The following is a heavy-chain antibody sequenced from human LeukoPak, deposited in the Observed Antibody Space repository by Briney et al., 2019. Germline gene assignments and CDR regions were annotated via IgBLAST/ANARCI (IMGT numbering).Heavy chain of an antibody. V-gene: IGHV4-59*01. D-gene: IGHD6-13*01. CDR3: ARVSSSWYPYFDY. CDR2: IYYSGST. Sequence: KPSETLSLTCTVSGGSISSYYWSWIRQPPGKGLEWIGYIYYSGSTNYNPSLKSRVTISVDTSKNQFSLKLSSVTAADTAVYYCARVSSSWYPYFDYWGQGTLVTVSS. CDR1: GGSISSYY. J-gene: IGHJ4*02.